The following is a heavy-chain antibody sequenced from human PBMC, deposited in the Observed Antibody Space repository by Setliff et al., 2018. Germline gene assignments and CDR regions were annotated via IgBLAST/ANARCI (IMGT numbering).Heavy chain of an antibody. V-gene: IGHV4-38-2*01. CDR1: GYSISSGYY. J-gene: IGHJ5*02. CDR2: IYYSGST. D-gene: IGHD2-2*01. CDR3: ARHLEVPPAGWFDP. Sequence: SETLSLTCAVSGYSISSGYYWGWIRQPPGKGLEWIGSIYYSGSTYYNPSLKSRVTISVDTSKNQFSLKLSSVTAADTAVYYCARHLEVPPAGWFDPWGQGTLVTVSS.